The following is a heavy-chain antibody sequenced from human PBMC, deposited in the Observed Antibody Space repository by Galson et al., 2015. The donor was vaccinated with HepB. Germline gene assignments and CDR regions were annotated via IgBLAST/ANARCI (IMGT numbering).Heavy chain of an antibody. CDR2: IIPILGIA. J-gene: IGHJ4*02. CDR1: GGTFSSYT. CDR3: ARVFSANYYDSSDNGEGQKNFDY. D-gene: IGHD3-22*01. V-gene: IGHV1-69*02. Sequence: SVKVSCKASGGTFSSYTISWVRQAPGQGLEWMGRIIPILGIANYAQKFQGRVTITADKSTSTAYMELSSLRSEDTAVYYCARVFSANYYDSSDNGEGQKNFDYWGQGTLVTVSS.